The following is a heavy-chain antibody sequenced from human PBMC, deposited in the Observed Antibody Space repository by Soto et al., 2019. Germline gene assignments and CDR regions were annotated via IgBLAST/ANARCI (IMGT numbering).Heavy chain of an antibody. CDR1: GGSIISYC. D-gene: IGHD1-26*01. J-gene: IGHJ3*02. CDR2: IYYSGST. Sequence: SETLSLTCTVAGGSIISYCWSWIRQPPGKGLEWIGYIYYSGSTNYNPSLKSRVTISVDTSKNQFSLKLSSVTAADTAVYYCAREWEDAFDIWGQGTMVTVSS. V-gene: IGHV4-59*01. CDR3: AREWEDAFDI.